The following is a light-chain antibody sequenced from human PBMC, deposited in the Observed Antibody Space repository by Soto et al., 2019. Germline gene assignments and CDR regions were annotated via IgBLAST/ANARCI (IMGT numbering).Light chain of an antibody. CDR1: SCDVGSGNL. V-gene: IGLV2-23*01. CDR2: EDS. Sequence: QSVLTQPASVSGAPGQSITISCTGTSCDVGSGNLVPWYQQHPGKAPKLLIYEDSKRPSGVPSRFSGSKSGNSASLTISGLQAEDEADYYCRSYAGSRNDVFGTGTKLTVL. CDR3: RSYAGSRNDV. J-gene: IGLJ1*01.